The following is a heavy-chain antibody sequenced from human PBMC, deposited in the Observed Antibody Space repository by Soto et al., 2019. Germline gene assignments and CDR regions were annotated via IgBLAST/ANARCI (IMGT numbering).Heavy chain of an antibody. D-gene: IGHD2-2*01. Sequence: SETLSLTCTVSGGSISSYYWSWIRQPPGKGLEWIGYIYYSGSTNYNPPLKSRVTISVDTSKNQFSLKLSSVTAADTAVYYCARLVLAAPAAYDIWGQGTMVTVSS. CDR1: GGSISSYY. CDR2: IYYSGST. CDR3: ARLVLAAPAAYDI. J-gene: IGHJ3*02. V-gene: IGHV4-59*12.